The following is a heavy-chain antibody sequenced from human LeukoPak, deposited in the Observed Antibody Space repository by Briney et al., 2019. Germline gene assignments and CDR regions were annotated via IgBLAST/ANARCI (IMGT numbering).Heavy chain of an antibody. D-gene: IGHD2-15*01. Sequence: GGSLRLSCVASGFSLSGYWMYWVRQAPGKGLMYISRNNGDGSTTNYADVVKGRFTMSRDNVKNTLYLQVNSLRVEDTAVYYCARDPRNVGLAPWGQGTLVTVSS. CDR2: NNGDGSTT. J-gene: IGHJ5*02. CDR3: ARDPRNVGLAP. V-gene: IGHV3-74*01. CDR1: GFSLSGYW.